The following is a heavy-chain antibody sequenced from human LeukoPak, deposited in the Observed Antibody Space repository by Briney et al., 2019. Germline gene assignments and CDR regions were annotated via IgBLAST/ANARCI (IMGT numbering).Heavy chain of an antibody. CDR1: GGPISSSSYY. V-gene: IGHV4-39*07. CDR3: ARGLKLGRLRRGLDY. Sequence: KPSETLSLTCTVSGGPISSSSYYWGWIRQPPGKGLEWIGSIYYSGSTNYNPSLKSRVTISVDTSKNQFSLKLSSVTAADTAVYYCARGLKLGRLRRGLDYWGQGTLVTVSS. D-gene: IGHD4-17*01. J-gene: IGHJ4*02. CDR2: IYYSGST.